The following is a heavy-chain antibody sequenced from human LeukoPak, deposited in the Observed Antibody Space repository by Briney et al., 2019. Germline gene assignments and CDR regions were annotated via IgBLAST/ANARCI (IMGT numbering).Heavy chain of an antibody. CDR2: IRYDGSNK. V-gene: IGHV3-30*02. D-gene: IGHD5-18*01. Sequence: GGSLRLSCAASGFTFSSYSMNWVRQAPGKGLEWVAFIRYDGSNKYYADSVKGRFTISRDNSKNTLYLQMNSLRAEDTAVYYCAKDTSSWNSYGNHDPWGQGTLVTVSS. J-gene: IGHJ5*02. CDR1: GFTFSSYS. CDR3: AKDTSSWNSYGNHDP.